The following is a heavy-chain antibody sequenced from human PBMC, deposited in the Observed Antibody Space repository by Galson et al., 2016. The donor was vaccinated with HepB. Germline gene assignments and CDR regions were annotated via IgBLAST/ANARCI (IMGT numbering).Heavy chain of an antibody. V-gene: IGHV1-46*01. J-gene: IGHJ4*02. CDR3: AREMVGGTAIDY. D-gene: IGHD2-15*01. Sequence: SCKASGYNFTSNYVHWVRQAPGQGLERMGIINPSGDRTGYAQKFQGRVTMTRDTSTSTVYMELSSLRYEDTAVYYCAREMVGGTAIDYWGQGTLVTVSS. CDR2: INPSGDRT. CDR1: GYNFTSNY.